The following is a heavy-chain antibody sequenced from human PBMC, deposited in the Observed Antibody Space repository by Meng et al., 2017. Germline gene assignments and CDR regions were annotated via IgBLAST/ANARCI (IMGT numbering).Heavy chain of an antibody. Sequence: HLWRSGDEVKKPGASVKVSCKASGYTFTGYYMHWVRQAPGQGLEWMGRINPNSGGTNYAQKFQGRVTMTRDTSISTAYMELSRLRSDDTAVYYCARDYGSGRIILHFDYWGQGTLVTVSS. CDR2: INPNSGGT. V-gene: IGHV1-2*06. CDR3: ARDYGSGRIILHFDY. J-gene: IGHJ4*02. CDR1: GYTFTGYY. D-gene: IGHD3-10*01.